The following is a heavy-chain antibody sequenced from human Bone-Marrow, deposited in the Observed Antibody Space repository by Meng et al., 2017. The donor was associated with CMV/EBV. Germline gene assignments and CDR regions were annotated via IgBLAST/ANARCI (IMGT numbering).Heavy chain of an antibody. CDR1: GFTFTNAW. Sequence: GGSLRLSCAASGFTFTNAWMSWVRQTPGKGLEWVGRIRSKSEGGTTDYAAPVKGRFTISRDDSKNTLYLQMNSLKTEDTAVYYCTTRGFSSRPMDVWGQGTTVTVSS. CDR2: IRSKSEGGTT. D-gene: IGHD3-10*01. CDR3: TTRGFSSRPMDV. V-gene: IGHV3-15*01. J-gene: IGHJ6*02.